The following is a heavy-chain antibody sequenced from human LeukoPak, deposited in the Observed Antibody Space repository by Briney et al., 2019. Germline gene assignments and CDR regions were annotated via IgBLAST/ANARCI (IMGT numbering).Heavy chain of an antibody. CDR3: AMSIVMDADDAFDI. Sequence: SRTLSLTCSVSGGSISSGNYYWSWIRQPAGKGLEWIGRICTSGSTNYNPSLKRRLTMSVDTSKNQFSLKLSSVSAADTAVYYCAMSIVMDADDAFDIWGQGTLVTVSS. V-gene: IGHV4-61*02. CDR2: ICTSGST. J-gene: IGHJ3*02. CDR1: GGSISSGNYY. D-gene: IGHD6-6*01.